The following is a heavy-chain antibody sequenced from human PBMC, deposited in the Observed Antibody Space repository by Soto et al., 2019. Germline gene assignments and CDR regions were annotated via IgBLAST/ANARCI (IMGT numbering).Heavy chain of an antibody. J-gene: IGHJ4*02. D-gene: IGHD3-3*01. CDR2: TYYRSKWYN. CDR3: ASSDGRYDFWSGYGTFDY. V-gene: IGHV6-1*01. Sequence: PSQTLSLTCAISGDSVSSNSAAWNWIRQSPSRGLEWLGRTYYRSKWYNDYAVSVKGRITINPDTSKNQFSLQLNSVTPEDTAVYYCASSDGRYDFWSGYGTFDYWGQGTLVTVSS. CDR1: GDSVSSNSAA.